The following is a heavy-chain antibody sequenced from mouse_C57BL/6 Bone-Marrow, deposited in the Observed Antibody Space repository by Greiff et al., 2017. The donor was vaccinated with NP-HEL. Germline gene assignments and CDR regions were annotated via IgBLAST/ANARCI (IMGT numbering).Heavy chain of an antibody. V-gene: IGHV1-50*01. Sequence: QVQLQQPGAELVKPGASVKLSCKASGYTFTSYWMQWVKQRPGQGLEWIGEIDPSDSYTNYNKKFKGKATLTVDTSSSTAYMQLSSLTSEDSAVYYCARGVNYDWYFDVWGTGTTVTVSS. CDR3: ARGVNYDWYFDV. J-gene: IGHJ1*03. D-gene: IGHD2-4*01. CDR1: GYTFTSYW. CDR2: IDPSDSYT.